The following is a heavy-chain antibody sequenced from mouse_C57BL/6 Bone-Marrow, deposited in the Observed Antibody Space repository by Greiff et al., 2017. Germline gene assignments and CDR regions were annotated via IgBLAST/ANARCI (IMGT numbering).Heavy chain of an antibody. Sequence: EVQGVESGGDLVKPGGSLKLSCAASGFTFSSYGMSWVRQTPDKRLEWVATISSGGSYTYYPDSVKGRFTISRDNAKNTLYLQMSSLKSEDTAMYYCARHDYGTGFAYWGQGTLVTVSA. CDR3: ARHDYGTGFAY. CDR2: ISSGGSYT. J-gene: IGHJ3*01. CDR1: GFTFSSYG. D-gene: IGHD1-1*01. V-gene: IGHV5-6*01.